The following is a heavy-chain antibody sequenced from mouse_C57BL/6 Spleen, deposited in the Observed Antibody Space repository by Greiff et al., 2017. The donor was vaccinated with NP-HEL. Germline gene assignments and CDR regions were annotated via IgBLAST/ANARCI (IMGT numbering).Heavy chain of an antibody. J-gene: IGHJ2*01. CDR2: IDPSDSET. Sequence: QVQLKQPGAELVRPGSSVKLSCTASGYTFTSYWMHWVKQRPIQGLEWIGNIDPSDSETNYNQKFKDKATLTVDKSSSTAYMQLSSLTSDDAAVYSCASYYGKDGGGYWGQGTTVTVAS. CDR3: ASYYGKDGGGY. D-gene: IGHD2-1*01. CDR1: GYTFTSYW. V-gene: IGHV1-52*01.